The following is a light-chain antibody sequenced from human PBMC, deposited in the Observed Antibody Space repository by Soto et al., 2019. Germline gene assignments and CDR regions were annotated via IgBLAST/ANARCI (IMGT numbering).Light chain of an antibody. CDR3: SSYTSSTTLDVV. CDR1: SSDVGGHNY. V-gene: IGLV2-14*01. CDR2: EVT. J-gene: IGLJ2*01. Sequence: QSVLTQPASVSGSPGQSITISCTGTSSDVGGHNYVSWYQQHPGTAPKLMIYEVTNRPSGVSNRFSGSKSGNTASLTISGLQAEDEAVYYCSSYTSSTTLDVVFGGGTKLTVL.